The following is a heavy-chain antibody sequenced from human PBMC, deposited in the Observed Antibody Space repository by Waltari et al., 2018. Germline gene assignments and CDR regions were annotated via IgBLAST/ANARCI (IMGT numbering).Heavy chain of an antibody. V-gene: IGHV1-2*02. J-gene: IGHJ3*01. Sequence: QVQLVQSGAEVKKPGASVKVSCKASGYTFTDFSMNWVRQAPGQGLEWMAWLTPKPGGTNLAQKVQGRVTMTRYPSINTAYMELSSLTSGDTAVYYCARGGALKYGTTSGGFDFWGEGTLVTVSS. CDR1: GYTFTDFS. CDR3: ARGGALKYGTTSGGFDF. D-gene: IGHD1-26*01. CDR2: LTPKPGGT.